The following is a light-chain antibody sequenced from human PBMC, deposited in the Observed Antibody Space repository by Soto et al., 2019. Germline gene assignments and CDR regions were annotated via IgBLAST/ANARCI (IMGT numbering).Light chain of an antibody. Sequence: QSVLTQPASVSGSPGQSITISCTGTSSDVGGYDYVSWYQLHPGKAPKLMVFEVSNRPSGVSYRFSGSKSGNTASLTISGLQAEDEADYYCASYTSRGTRVFGTGTKVTVL. CDR2: EVS. CDR3: ASYTSRGTRV. CDR1: SSDVGGYDY. V-gene: IGLV2-14*01. J-gene: IGLJ1*01.